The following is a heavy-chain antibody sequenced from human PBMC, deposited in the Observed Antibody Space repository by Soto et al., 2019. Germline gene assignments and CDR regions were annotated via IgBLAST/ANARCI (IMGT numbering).Heavy chain of an antibody. CDR3: ARDRSVATITDFDY. J-gene: IGHJ4*02. CDR1: GYTFTSYV. V-gene: IGHV1-18*01. CDR2: ISAYNGNT. D-gene: IGHD5-12*01. Sequence: ASVKVSCKASGYTFTSYVISWVRQAPGQGLEWMGWISAYNGNTNYAQKLQGRVTMTTDTSTSTAYMELRSLRSDDTAVYYCARDRSVATITDFDYWGQGTLVTVSS.